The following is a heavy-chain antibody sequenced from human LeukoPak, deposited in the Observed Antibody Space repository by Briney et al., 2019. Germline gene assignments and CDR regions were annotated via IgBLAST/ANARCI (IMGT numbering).Heavy chain of an antibody. CDR3: GKDEGYLGIFDY. D-gene: IGHD7-27*01. CDR1: GFTFSSYG. Sequence: GGSLRLSCAASGFTFSSYGMHWVRQAPGKGLEWVAFIRYDGSNKYYADSLKGRFTISRDNSKNTLYLQMNSLRAEDTAVYYCGKDEGYLGIFDYWGQGTLVTVSS. J-gene: IGHJ4*02. CDR2: IRYDGSNK. V-gene: IGHV3-30*02.